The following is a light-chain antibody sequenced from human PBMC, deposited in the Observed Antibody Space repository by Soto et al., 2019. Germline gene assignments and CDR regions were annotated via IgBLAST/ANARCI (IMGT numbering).Light chain of an antibody. CDR3: QQKYRVPRT. J-gene: IGKJ5*01. CDR2: GAS. V-gene: IGKV1-39*01. CDR1: QSISSY. Sequence: DIKMTQYPSSLSASVGDRITITCRASQSISSYLNWYQHKPGKAPKLLIYGASTLQSGVPSRFSGSGSGTDFTLTISSLQPEDYATYFCQQKYRVPRTFGQGTRLQIK.